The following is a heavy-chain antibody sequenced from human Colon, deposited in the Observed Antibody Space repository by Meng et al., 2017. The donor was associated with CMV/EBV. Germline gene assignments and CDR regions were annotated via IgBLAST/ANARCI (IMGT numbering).Heavy chain of an antibody. Sequence: ASVKVSCKASGYTLTDHYMQWVRQAPGQGLEWMGWINPNSGGTMYEGNFHGRVTMTRDTSINTVYMELSGLTFDDTAVYYCARVDSDSSGYYGPDFWGQGTMVTVSS. V-gene: IGHV1-2*02. CDR3: ARVDSDSSGYYGPDF. CDR1: GYTLTDHY. D-gene: IGHD3-22*01. CDR2: INPNSGGT. J-gene: IGHJ3*01.